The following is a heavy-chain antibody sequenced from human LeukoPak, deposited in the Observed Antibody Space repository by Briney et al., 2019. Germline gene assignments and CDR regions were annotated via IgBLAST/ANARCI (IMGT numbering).Heavy chain of an antibody. D-gene: IGHD2-2*01. CDR2: ISAYNGNT. V-gene: IGHV1-18*01. CDR3: ARDCGYRSSTSCLDAFDI. J-gene: IGHJ3*02. Sequence: ASVKVSCKASGYTFTSYGISWVRQAPGQGLEWMGWISAYNGNTNYAQKLQGRVTMTTDTSTSTAYMELRSLRSDDTAVYYRARDCGYRSSTSCLDAFDIWGQGTMVTVSS. CDR1: GYTFTSYG.